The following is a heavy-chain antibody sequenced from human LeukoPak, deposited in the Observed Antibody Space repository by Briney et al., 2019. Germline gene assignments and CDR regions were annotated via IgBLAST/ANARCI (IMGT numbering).Heavy chain of an antibody. D-gene: IGHD5-12*01. CDR1: GYTFTGYY. CDR2: INPNSGGT. V-gene: IGHV1-2*02. CDR3: ARGPPRGIVATILHVNYYYYMDV. Sequence: ASVKVSCKASGYTFTGYYMHWVRQAPGQGLEWMGWINPNSGGTNYAQKFQGRVTMTRNTSISTAYMELSSLRSEDTAVYYCARGPPRGIVATILHVNYYYYMDVWGKGTTVTVSS. J-gene: IGHJ6*03.